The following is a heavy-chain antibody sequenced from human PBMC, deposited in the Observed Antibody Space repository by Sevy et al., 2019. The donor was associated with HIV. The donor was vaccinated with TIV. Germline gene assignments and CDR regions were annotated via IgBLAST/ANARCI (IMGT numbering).Heavy chain of an antibody. D-gene: IGHD3-22*01. V-gene: IGHV5-51*01. Sequence: GESLKISCQGSGYSFTSHWIGWVRHMPGKGLEWMGITFPDDSDTRYSPSFQGQVTFSADKSINTAYLQWSSLKASDTAMYYCATSRSGYFDSSGYYIYWGQGTLVTVSS. CDR1: GYSFTSHW. CDR2: TFPDDSDT. CDR3: ATSRSGYFDSSGYYIY. J-gene: IGHJ4*02.